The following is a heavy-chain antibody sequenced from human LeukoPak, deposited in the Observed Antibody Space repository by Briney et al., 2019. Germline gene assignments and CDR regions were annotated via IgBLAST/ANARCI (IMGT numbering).Heavy chain of an antibody. CDR2: IYASGST. V-gene: IGHV4-61*02. CDR1: GGSINSGSYY. D-gene: IGHD2-2*02. CDR3: ARVVGSDYQLLYTWFDP. Sequence: SQTLSLTCTVSGGSINSGSYYWSWIRQPAGKGLEWIGRIYASGSTNYNPSLKSRVTISVDTSKNQFSLKLSSVTAADTAVYYCARVVGSDYQLLYTWFDPWGQGTLVTVSS. J-gene: IGHJ5*02.